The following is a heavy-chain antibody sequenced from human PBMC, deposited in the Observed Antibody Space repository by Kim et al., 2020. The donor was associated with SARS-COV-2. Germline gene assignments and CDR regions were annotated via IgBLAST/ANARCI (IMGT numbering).Heavy chain of an antibody. CDR2: IIPIFGTA. Sequence: SVKVSCKASGGTFSSYAISWVRQAPGHGLEWMGGIIPIFGTANYAQKFQGRVTITADESTSTAYMELSSLRSEDTAVYYCAREMSRRLGEFPDAFDIWGQGTMVTVSS. J-gene: IGHJ3*02. CDR3: AREMSRRLGEFPDAFDI. D-gene: IGHD3-16*01. V-gene: IGHV1-69*13. CDR1: GGTFSSYA.